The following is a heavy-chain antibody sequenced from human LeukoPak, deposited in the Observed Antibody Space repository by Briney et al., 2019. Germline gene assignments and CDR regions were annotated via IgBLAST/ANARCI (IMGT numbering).Heavy chain of an antibody. V-gene: IGHV4-39*01. CDR3: ARLRPVAGYDAFDI. D-gene: IGHD6-19*01. CDR1: GGSISSSSYY. CDR2: IYYSGST. J-gene: IGHJ3*02. Sequence: PSETLSLTCTVSGGSISSSSYYWGWIRQPPGKGLEWIGSIYYSGSTYYNPSLKSRVTISVDTSKNQFSLKLSSVTAADTAVYYCARLRPVAGYDAFDIWGHGTMVTVSS.